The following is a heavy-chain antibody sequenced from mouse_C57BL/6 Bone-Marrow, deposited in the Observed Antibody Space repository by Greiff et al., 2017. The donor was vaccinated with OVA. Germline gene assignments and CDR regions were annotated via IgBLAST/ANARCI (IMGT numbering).Heavy chain of an antibody. CDR1: GYTFTDYE. Sequence: QVQLQQSGAELVRPGASVTLSCKASGYTFTDYEMHWVKQTPVHGLEWIGAFDPETGGTAYNQKFKGKAILTAAKSSSTAYMELRSLTSEDSAVYYCTRWDYSNYEGFAYWGQGTLVTVSA. CDR2: FDPETGGT. V-gene: IGHV1-15*01. J-gene: IGHJ3*01. D-gene: IGHD2-5*01. CDR3: TRWDYSNYEGFAY.